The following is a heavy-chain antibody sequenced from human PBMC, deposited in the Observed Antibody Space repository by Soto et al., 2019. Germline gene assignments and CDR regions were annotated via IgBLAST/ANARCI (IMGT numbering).Heavy chain of an antibody. CDR2: IYWDDDK. CDR1: GFSLSTSGVG. V-gene: IGHV2-5*02. J-gene: IGHJ3*02. CDR3: ARNVVVPALLDAFDI. Sequence: QITLKESGPTLVKPTQTLTLTCTFSGFSLSTSGVGVGWIRQPPGKALEWLALIYWDDDKRYSPSLKSRLTITKDTSKNQVVLTMTNMDPVDTATYYCARNVVVPALLDAFDIWGQGTMVTVSS. D-gene: IGHD2-2*01.